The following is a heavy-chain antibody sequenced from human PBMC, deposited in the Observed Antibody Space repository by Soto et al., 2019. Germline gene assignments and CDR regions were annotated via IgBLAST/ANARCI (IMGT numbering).Heavy chain of an antibody. CDR3: ARGPSLEWLFFDY. Sequence: GGSLRLSCAASGFTFGSYSMNWVRQAPGKGLEWVSYISSSSSTIYYADSVKGRFTISRDNAKNSLYLQMNSLRDEDTAVYYCARGPSLEWLFFDYWGQGTLVTVSS. J-gene: IGHJ4*02. D-gene: IGHD3-3*01. CDR2: ISSSSSTI. CDR1: GFTFGSYS. V-gene: IGHV3-48*02.